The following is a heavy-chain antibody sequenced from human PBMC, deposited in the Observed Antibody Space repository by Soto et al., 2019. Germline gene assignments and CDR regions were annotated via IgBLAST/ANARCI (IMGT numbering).Heavy chain of an antibody. CDR1: GYSFTSYW. J-gene: IGHJ5*02. CDR3: ARIAAACYGAPGHLFGP. Sequence: HGESLKISCKGSGYSFTSYWISWVRQMPGKGLEWMGRIDPSDSYTNYSPSFQGHVTISADKSISTAYLQWSSLKASDTAMYYCARIAAACYGAPGHLFGPWGQGTLVTVSS. D-gene: IGHD6-13*01. CDR2: IDPSDSYT. V-gene: IGHV5-10-1*01.